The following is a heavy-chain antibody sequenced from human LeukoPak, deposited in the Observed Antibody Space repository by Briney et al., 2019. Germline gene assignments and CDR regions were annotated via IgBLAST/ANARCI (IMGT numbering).Heavy chain of an antibody. CDR3: ARKATWLPPDY. V-gene: IGHV4-30-4*01. D-gene: IGHD5-18*01. CDR2: IYYSGST. CDR1: GGSTSSGDYY. J-gene: IGHJ4*02. Sequence: SETLSLTCTVSGGSTSSGDYYWSWIRQPPGKGLEWIGYIYYSGSTYCNPSLKSRVTISVDTSKNQFSLKLSSVTAADTAVYYCARKATWLPPDYWGQGTLVTVSS.